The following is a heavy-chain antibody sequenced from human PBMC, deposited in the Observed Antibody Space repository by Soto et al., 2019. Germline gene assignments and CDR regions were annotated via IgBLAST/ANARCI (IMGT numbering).Heavy chain of an antibody. J-gene: IGHJ4*02. CDR3: ARLRQLVLYYFDY. CDR2: IYYSGST. D-gene: IGHD6-13*01. CDR1: GGSISSSSYY. V-gene: IGHV4-39*01. Sequence: QLQLQESGPGLVKPSETLSLTCTVSGGSISSSSYYWGWIRQPPGKGLEWIGSIYYSGSTYYNPSLKSRVTISVDTSKNQFSLKLSSVTAADTAVYYCARLRQLVLYYFDYWGQGTLVTVSS.